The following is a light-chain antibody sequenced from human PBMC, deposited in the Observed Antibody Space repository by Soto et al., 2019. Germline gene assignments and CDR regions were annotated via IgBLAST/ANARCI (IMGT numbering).Light chain of an antibody. J-gene: IGKJ1*01. CDR1: QSISTG. V-gene: IGKV1-5*01. CDR2: DAS. CDR3: QHYSTVWA. Sequence: DIQMTQSPSTLSSSVGDRVTITCRASQSISTGLAWYQQKPGKAPNLLTYDASTLESGVPSRFSGSGSGTEFTLTISSLQPDDFATYYCQHYSTVWAFGQGTKVDIK.